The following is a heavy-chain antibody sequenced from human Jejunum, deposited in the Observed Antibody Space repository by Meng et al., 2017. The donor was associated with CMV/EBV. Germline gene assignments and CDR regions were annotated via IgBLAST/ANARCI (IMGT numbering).Heavy chain of an antibody. V-gene: IGHV1-69*04. Sequence: FSGSGIHWVRQAPGQGLEWVGTITLILGITTYAQSLQDRVTITADKSTNTSYMELRSLTSEDTAVYYCARVMLDDSGNYLLNYFDYWGQGTLVTVSS. CDR3: ARVMLDDSGNYLLNYFDY. D-gene: IGHD4-23*01. J-gene: IGHJ4*02. CDR1: FSGSG. CDR2: ITLILGIT.